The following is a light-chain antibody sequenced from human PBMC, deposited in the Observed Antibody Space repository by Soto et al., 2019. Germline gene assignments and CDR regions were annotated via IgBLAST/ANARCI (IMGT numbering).Light chain of an antibody. J-gene: IGLJ1*01. Sequence: QTMLTQPAYVSGSPGQSITISCVGTSGDIGDYNYVSWYQQHPGKLPTVIIYDVSNRPSGVSYRFSGTKSGNTASLTVSGLQAEDEADYYWCSYTRSGTLIFGTGTKVTVL. CDR2: DVS. V-gene: IGLV2-14*01. CDR3: CSYTRSGTLI. CDR1: SGDIGDYNY.